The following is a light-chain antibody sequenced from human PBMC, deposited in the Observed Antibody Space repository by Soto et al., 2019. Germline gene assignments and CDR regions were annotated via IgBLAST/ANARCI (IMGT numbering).Light chain of an antibody. CDR2: KAS. CDR1: QTISTW. J-gene: IGKJ1*01. Sequence: DIQMTQSPSTLSASVGDRVTITCRASQTISTWLAWYQQKPGKAPKLLIYKASSLKSGVPSRFSGSASGTEFTLTISSLQPDDFATYYCQQYNSFSPWTFGQGTKVDIK. V-gene: IGKV1-5*03. CDR3: QQYNSFSPWT.